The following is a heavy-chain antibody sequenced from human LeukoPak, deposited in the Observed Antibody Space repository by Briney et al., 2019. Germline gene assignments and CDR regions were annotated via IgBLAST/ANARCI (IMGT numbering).Heavy chain of an antibody. Sequence: PSQTLSLTCTVSGGSISSGSYYWSWIRQPAGKGLEWIGRIYTSGSTNYNPSLKSRVTISVDTSKNQFSLKLSSVTAADTAVYYCARDPLAHNAFDIWGQGTMVTVSS. CDR2: IYTSGST. D-gene: IGHD5-12*01. J-gene: IGHJ3*02. V-gene: IGHV4-61*02. CDR1: GGSISSGSYY. CDR3: ARDPLAHNAFDI.